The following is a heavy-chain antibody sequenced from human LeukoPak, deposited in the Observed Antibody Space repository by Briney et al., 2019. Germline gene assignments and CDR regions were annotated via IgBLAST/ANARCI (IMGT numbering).Heavy chain of an antibody. CDR3: ARLPLWFGELSNYYYYYMDV. J-gene: IGHJ6*03. CDR2: VYYTGST. CDR1: GGSISSYY. V-gene: IGHV4-59*08. Sequence: SETLSLTCTVSGGSISSYYWSWIRQPPGKGLEWIGYVYYTGSTNYNPSLKSRVTISVDTSKNQFSLKLSSVTAADTAVYYCARLPLWFGELSNYYYYYMDVWGKGTTVTVSS. D-gene: IGHD3-10*01.